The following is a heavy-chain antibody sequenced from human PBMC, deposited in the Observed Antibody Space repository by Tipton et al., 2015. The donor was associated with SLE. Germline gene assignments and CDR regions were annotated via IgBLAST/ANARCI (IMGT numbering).Heavy chain of an antibody. D-gene: IGHD2-2*02. V-gene: IGHV4-39*07. CDR2: IYYSGST. Sequence: LRLSCTVSGGSISSSSYYWGWIRQPPGKGLEWIGSIYYSGSTYYNPSLKSRVTISVDTSKDQFSLKLSSVTAADTAVYYCARMAGLYVNWFDLWGQGTLATVS. CDR3: ARMAGLYVNWFDL. J-gene: IGHJ5*02. CDR1: GGSISSSSYY.